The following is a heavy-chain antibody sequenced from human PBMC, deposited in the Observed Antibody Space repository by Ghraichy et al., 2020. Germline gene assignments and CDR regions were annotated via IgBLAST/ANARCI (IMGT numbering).Heavy chain of an antibody. Sequence: SETLSLTCTVSGGSISSGGYYWSWIRQHPGKGLEWIGYIYYSGSTYYNPSLKSRVTISVDTSKNQFSLKLSSVTAADTAVYYCARDCPLYSNYVGLTSYGMDVWGQGTTVTVSS. V-gene: IGHV4-31*03. D-gene: IGHD4-11*01. CDR2: IYYSGST. J-gene: IGHJ6*02. CDR3: ARDCPLYSNYVGLTSYGMDV. CDR1: GGSISSGGYY.